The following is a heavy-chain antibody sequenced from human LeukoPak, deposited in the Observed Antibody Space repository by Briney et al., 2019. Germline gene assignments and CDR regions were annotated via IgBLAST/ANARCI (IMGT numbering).Heavy chain of an antibody. CDR3: ARKANGMAAPFDS. CDR1: GYNFSNYW. J-gene: IGHJ4*02. CDR2: IYPGDSDT. Sequence: PGASLKISCEASGYNFSNYWINWVRQKPGKGLEWMGIIYPGDSDTRYGPSLQGHVTISADRSANTAYLQWSRLEASDTAKYFCARKANGMAAPFDSWAQGTLVTVSS. D-gene: IGHD6-13*01. V-gene: IGHV5-51*01.